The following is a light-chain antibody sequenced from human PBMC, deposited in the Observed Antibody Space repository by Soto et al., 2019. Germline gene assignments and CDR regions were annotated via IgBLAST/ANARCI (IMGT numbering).Light chain of an antibody. V-gene: IGLV2-14*01. CDR2: EVS. J-gene: IGLJ1*01. CDR1: SSDVGAYNF. Sequence: QSVLTQPASVSGSPGQSITISCTGTSSDVGAYNFVSWYQQHPGKAPKLMIYEVSNRPSGVSNRFSGSKSGNTASLTISGLQAEDEADYYCSSYTTRSTPLYVFGTGTKVTLL. CDR3: SSYTTRSTPLYV.